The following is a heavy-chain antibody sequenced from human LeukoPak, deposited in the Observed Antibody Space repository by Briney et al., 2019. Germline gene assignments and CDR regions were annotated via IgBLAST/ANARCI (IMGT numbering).Heavy chain of an antibody. CDR3: ARDGAMRTETTKAYSMDV. D-gene: IGHD1-14*01. V-gene: IGHV3-30-3*01. CDR2: ISYDGSNK. J-gene: IGHJ6*02. CDR1: GFTFGSYA. Sequence: PGGSLRLSCAASGFTFGSYAMSWVRQAPGKGLEWVAVISYDGSNKYYADSVKGRFTISRDNSKNTLYLQMNSLRAEDTAVYYCARDGAMRTETTKAYSMDVWGQGTTVTVSS.